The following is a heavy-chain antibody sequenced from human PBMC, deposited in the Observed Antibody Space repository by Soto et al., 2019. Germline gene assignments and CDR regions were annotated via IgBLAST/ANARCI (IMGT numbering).Heavy chain of an antibody. CDR1: GYTFTSYG. Sequence: QAQLVQSGGEVKKPGASVKVSCRASGYTFTSYGYAWLRQAPVQGLDWMGWISADNGDTNNAQKCQDTITRTTATTPVSPHMERRNLGSDDTAVYDCARRGAYCPSNYYHFVSLWGPGTMVTVSS. D-gene: IGHD4-4*01. V-gene: IGHV1-18*01. CDR2: ISADNGDT. J-gene: IGHJ4*01. CDR3: ARRGAYCPSNYYHFVSL.